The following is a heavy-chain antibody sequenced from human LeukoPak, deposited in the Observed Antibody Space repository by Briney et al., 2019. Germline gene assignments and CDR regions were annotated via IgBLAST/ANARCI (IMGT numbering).Heavy chain of an antibody. V-gene: IGHV3-30*04. CDR1: GFSFSGYA. J-gene: IGHJ4*02. Sequence: GGSLRLSCAASGFSFSGYAMHWVRRTPGKGLEWVAVISHDEKNKFYAESVKGRFTISRDNSKNTLFLEMNSLRPEDTAFYYYATTFRGVIITRLDYWGQGTLVTVSS. CDR3: ATTFRGVIITRLDY. D-gene: IGHD3-10*01. CDR2: ISHDEKNK.